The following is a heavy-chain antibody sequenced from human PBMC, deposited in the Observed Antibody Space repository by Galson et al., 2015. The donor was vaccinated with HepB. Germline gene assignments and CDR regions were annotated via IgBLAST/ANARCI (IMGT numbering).Heavy chain of an antibody. CDR2: IKSKTDGGTT. CDR1: GFTFSNAW. CDR3: TTDILLPAAIRDYYYYYYMDV. J-gene: IGHJ6*03. D-gene: IGHD2-2*01. Sequence: SLRLSCAASGFTFSNAWMNWVRQAPGKGLEWVGRIKSKTDGGTTDYAAPVKGRFTISRDDSKNTLYLQMNSLKTEDTAVYYCTTDILLPAAIRDYYYYYYMDVWGKGTTVTVSS. V-gene: IGHV3-15*07.